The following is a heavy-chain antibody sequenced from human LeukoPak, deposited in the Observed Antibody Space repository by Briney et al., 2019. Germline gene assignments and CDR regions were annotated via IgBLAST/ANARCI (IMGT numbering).Heavy chain of an antibody. CDR2: IWYDGSNK. D-gene: IGHD3-22*01. Sequence: GGSLRLSCAASGFTFSSYGMHWVRQAPGKGLEWVAVIWYDGSNKYYADSVKGRFTISRDNSKNTLYLQMNSLRAEDTAVYYCAKIQYYDSSGSDYWGQGTLVTVSS. CDR3: AKIQYYDSSGSDY. J-gene: IGHJ4*02. CDR1: GFTFSSYG. V-gene: IGHV3-30*02.